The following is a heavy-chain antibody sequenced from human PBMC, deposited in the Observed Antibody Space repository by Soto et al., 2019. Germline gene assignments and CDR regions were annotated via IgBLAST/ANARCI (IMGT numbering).Heavy chain of an antibody. V-gene: IGHV4-34*01. CDR3: ARGIGFPGDRGVVAATMNGSWFDP. CDR2: INHSGST. Sequence: QVQLQQWGAGLLKPSETLSLTCAVYGGSFSGYYWSWIRQPPGKGLEWIGEINHSGSTNYNPFLKSRVTISVDTSKNQFSLKLSSVTAADTAVYYCARGIGFPGDRGVVAATMNGSWFDPWGQGTLVTVSS. D-gene: IGHD2-15*01. J-gene: IGHJ5*02. CDR1: GGSFSGYY.